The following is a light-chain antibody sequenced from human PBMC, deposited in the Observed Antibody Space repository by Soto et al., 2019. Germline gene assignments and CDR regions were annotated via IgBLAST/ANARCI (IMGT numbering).Light chain of an antibody. J-gene: IGKJ1*01. CDR3: QQYTNTNNPWM. V-gene: IGKV3-20*01. Sequence: ETVLTQSPGSLSLSLGDRATLSCRASQTVSNNYLAWYQQKPGQAPRLLIYGTSNRATGIPDRFSGSGSGTDFTLTISSLQPDDFATYYCQQYTNTNNPWMFGQGTKVDIK. CDR1: QTVSNNY. CDR2: GTS.